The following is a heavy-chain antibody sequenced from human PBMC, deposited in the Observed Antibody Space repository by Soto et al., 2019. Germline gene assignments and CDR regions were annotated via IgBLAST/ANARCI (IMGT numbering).Heavy chain of an antibody. CDR2: IDGDESRR. D-gene: IGHD4-4*01. Sequence: PGGSLRLSCAASGFTFSTYWMHWVRQAPGKGLVWVSRIDGDESRRNYADSVEGRFTISRDNAKNSLYLQMNSLRAEDTAVYYCARRPHYYSNSPPDYWGQGTLVTVSS. CDR1: GFTFSTYW. J-gene: IGHJ4*02. V-gene: IGHV3-74*01. CDR3: ARRPHYYSNSPPDY.